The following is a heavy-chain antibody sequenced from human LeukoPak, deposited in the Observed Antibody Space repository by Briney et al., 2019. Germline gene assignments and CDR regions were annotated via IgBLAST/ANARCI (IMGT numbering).Heavy chain of an antibody. CDR2: IYTDGST. CDR1: GFIVSSNY. CDR3: ARDPHGYNDH. Sequence: GGSLRLSCAASGFIVSSNYMNWVRQTPGKGLEWVSVIYTDGSTYYADSVKGRFTISRDISRNTVHLQMNSLRAGDTAVYYCARDPHGYNDHWGQGTLVTVSS. D-gene: IGHD5-24*01. J-gene: IGHJ4*02. V-gene: IGHV3-53*01.